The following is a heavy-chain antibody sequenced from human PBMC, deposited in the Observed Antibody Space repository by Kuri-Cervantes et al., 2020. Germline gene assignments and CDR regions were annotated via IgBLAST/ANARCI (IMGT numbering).Heavy chain of an antibody. CDR2: ISAYNGNT. CDR1: GYTFTSYG. V-gene: IGHV1-18*01. J-gene: IGHJ5*02. D-gene: IGHD1-1*01. CDR3: ARDRSPGGTGTGGA. Sequence: ASVKVSCKASGYTFTSYGISWVRQAPGQGLEWMGWISAYNGNTNYAKKLQGRVTMTTDTSTSTAYMELRSLRSDDTAVYYCARDRSPGGTGTGGAWGQGTLVTVSS.